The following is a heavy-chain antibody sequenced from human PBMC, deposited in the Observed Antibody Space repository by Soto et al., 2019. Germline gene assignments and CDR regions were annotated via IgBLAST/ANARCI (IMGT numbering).Heavy chain of an antibody. J-gene: IGHJ4*02. CDR1: DGSISSYY. Sequence: PSETLSLTCTVSDGSISSYYWSWIRQPPGKGLEWIGYIYYSGSTNYNPSLKSRVTISVDTSKNQFSLKLSSVTAADTAVYYCARLAVSGDHYYYFDYWGQGTLVTVAS. CDR2: IYYSGST. CDR3: ARLAVSGDHYYYFDY. D-gene: IGHD2-21*02. V-gene: IGHV4-59*08.